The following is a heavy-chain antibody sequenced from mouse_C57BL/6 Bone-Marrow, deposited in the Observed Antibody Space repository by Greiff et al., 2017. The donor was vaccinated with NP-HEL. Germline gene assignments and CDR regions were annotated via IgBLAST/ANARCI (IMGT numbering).Heavy chain of an antibody. J-gene: IGHJ4*01. V-gene: IGHV1-4*01. CDR3: ARFDGYYYYAMDY. D-gene: IGHD2-3*01. CDR2: INPSSGYT. Sequence: QVHVKQSGAELARPGASVKMSCKASGYTFTSYTMHWVKQRHGQGLEWIGYINPSSGYTKYNQKFKDKATLTADKSSSTAYMQLSSLTSEDSAVYYCARFDGYYYYAMDYWGQGTSVTVSS. CDR1: GYTFTSYT.